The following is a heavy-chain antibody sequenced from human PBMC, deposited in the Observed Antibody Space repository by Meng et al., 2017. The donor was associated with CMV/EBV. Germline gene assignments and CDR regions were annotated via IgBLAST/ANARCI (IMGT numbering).Heavy chain of an antibody. V-gene: IGHV3-30*02. CDR2: IRYDGSNK. J-gene: IGHJ6*02. CDR3: PKVRPPYYYYGMDV. Sequence: GESLKISCAASGFTFSSYGMHSVRPAPGKGLEWVAFIRYDGSNKYYADSVKGRFTISRDNSKNTLYLQMNRLRAEDTAVYYCPKVRPPYYYYGMDVWGQGTTVTVSS. CDR1: GFTFSSYG.